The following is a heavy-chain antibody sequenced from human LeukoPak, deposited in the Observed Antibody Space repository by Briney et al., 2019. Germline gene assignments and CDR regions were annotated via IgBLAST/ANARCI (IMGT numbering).Heavy chain of an antibody. D-gene: IGHD6-13*01. CDR1: GFTVSSNS. CDR2: IYSGGST. V-gene: IGHV3-53*01. Sequence: GGSLRLSCAASGFTVSSNSMSWVRQAPGKGLEWVSIIYSGGSTYYADSVKGRFTISRDNSKNTLYLQMNSLRAEDTAVYYCASHSSSWYGFDHWGQGTLVTVSS. J-gene: IGHJ4*02. CDR3: ASHSSSWYGFDH.